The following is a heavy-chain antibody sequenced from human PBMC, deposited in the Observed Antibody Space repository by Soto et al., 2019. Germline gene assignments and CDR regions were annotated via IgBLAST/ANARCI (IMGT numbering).Heavy chain of an antibody. D-gene: IGHD1-26*01. J-gene: IGHJ1*01. CDR2: IYYSGST. CDR3: ARLRSGSYYPPDYFQH. Sequence: PSETLSLTCTVSGGSISSGGYYWSWIRQHPGKGLEWIGYIYYSGSTYYNPSLKSRVTISVDTSKNQFSLKLSSVTAADTAVYYCARLRSGSYYPPDYFQHWGQGTLVTVSS. V-gene: IGHV4-31*03. CDR1: GGSISSGGYY.